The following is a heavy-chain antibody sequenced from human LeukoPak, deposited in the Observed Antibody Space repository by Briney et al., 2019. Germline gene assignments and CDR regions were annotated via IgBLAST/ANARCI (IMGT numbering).Heavy chain of an antibody. V-gene: IGHV3-23*01. D-gene: IGHD6-13*01. J-gene: IGHJ4*02. Sequence: GGSLRLSCVASGFTFSSYGMSWVRQAPGKGLEWVSAISGSGGSTYYADSVKGRFTISRDNSKNTLYLQMNSLRAEDTAVYYCAKRQIAAAGPFDYWGRGTLVTVSS. CDR2: ISGSGGST. CDR3: AKRQIAAAGPFDY. CDR1: GFTFSSYG.